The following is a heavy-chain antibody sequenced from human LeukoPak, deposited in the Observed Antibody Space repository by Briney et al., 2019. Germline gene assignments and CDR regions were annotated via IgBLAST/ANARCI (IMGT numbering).Heavy chain of an antibody. D-gene: IGHD1-1*01. Sequence: GGSLRLSCAASGFTFTRYSMNWVRQAPGKGLEWVSGMSGSGKNIYYADSVRGRFAISRDKSKNTLYLQMDNLRAEDTAVYYCGKDQLAGSAIDYWGQGTLVTVSS. J-gene: IGHJ4*02. CDR1: GFTFTRYS. CDR2: MSGSGKNI. V-gene: IGHV3-23*01. CDR3: GKDQLAGSAIDY.